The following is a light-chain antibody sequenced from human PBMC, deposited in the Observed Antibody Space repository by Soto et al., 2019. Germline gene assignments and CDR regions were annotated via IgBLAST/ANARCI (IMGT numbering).Light chain of an antibody. CDR2: GAS. J-gene: IGKJ2*01. V-gene: IGKV3-15*01. Sequence: EIVMTQSPGTLSVSPGERATLSCRASQSVSSNLVWYQQQPRQAPRLLINGASSRATGIPARFSGSGSGTEFTLTISSLESEDFAVYYCQQYNNWPPYTFGPGTKLELK. CDR3: QQYNNWPPYT. CDR1: QSVSSN.